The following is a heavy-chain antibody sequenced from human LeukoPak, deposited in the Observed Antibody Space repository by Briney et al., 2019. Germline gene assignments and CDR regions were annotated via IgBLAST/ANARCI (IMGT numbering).Heavy chain of an antibody. CDR3: ARDSASYGYFDY. J-gene: IGHJ4*02. V-gene: IGHV3-30*04. Sequence: GGSLRLSCAASGFTFSNYAIHWVRQAPGKGLEWVALISYDGSNKNDADSVKGRFTISRDNAKNSLYLQMNSLRAEDTALYYCARDSASYGYFDYWGQGTLVTVSS. CDR2: ISYDGSNK. CDR1: GFTFSNYA. D-gene: IGHD3-16*01.